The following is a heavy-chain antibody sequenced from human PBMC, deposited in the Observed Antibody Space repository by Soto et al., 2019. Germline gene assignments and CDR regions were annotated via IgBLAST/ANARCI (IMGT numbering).Heavy chain of an antibody. V-gene: IGHV1-18*04. CDR3: TREAGWQRMVPYD. CDR2: ISAFNGDT. D-gene: IGHD6-25*01. CDR1: GYTFTSYG. J-gene: IGHJ4*02. Sequence: QVQLVQSGSEVKMPGASVNVSCKAFGYTFTSYGFSWVRQVPGQGLEWLGWISAFNGDTQYAQTMKGRLTVTTDTSTTTVHMQLRSLTPADTAVYYCTREAGWQRMVPYDWGQGTLVSVS.